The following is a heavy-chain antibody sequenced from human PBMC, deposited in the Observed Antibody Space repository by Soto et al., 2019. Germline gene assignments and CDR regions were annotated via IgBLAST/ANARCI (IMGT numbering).Heavy chain of an antibody. CDR1: EFTVSGRS. D-gene: IGHD3-10*01. CDR2: IDKVGTDS. V-gene: IGHV3-74*01. J-gene: IGHJ6*03. CDR3: ARGWFGPDV. Sequence: EVQLVESGGGLVQPGGSLRLSCAASEFTVSGRSVHWVRQAPGKGLVWVSGIDKVGTDSTYADSVKGRFTSSRDNAKNTVYLQMNSLRVEDMAVYYCARGWFGPDVWGKGTTVTVSS.